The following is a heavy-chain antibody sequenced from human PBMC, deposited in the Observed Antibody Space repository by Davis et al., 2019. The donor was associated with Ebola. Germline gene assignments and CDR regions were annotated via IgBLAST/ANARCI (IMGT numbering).Heavy chain of an antibody. CDR2: INPSGGST. V-gene: IGHV1-46*02. CDR3: ARDKRAAAGTNWFDP. J-gene: IGHJ5*02. CDR1: GYTFNNYA. D-gene: IGHD6-13*01. Sequence: ASVKVSCKSSGYTFNNYAINWVRQAPGQGLEWMGIINPSGGSTSYAQKFQGRVTMTRDTSTSTVYMELSSLRSEDTAVYYCARDKRAAAGTNWFDPWGQGTLVTVSS.